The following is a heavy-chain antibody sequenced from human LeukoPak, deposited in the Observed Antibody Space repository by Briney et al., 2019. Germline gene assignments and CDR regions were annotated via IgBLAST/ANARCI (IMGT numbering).Heavy chain of an antibody. CDR3: ARESGRTRELYWYFDL. CDR2: MNPNSGNT. Sequence: GASVKVSCKASGYTFTSYDINWVRQATGQGLEWMGWMNPNSGNTGYAQKFQGRVTMTRNTSISTAYMELSSLRSEDTAVYYCARESGRTRELYWYFDLWGRGTLVTVSS. J-gene: IGHJ2*01. V-gene: IGHV1-8*01. D-gene: IGHD3-10*01. CDR1: GYTFTSYD.